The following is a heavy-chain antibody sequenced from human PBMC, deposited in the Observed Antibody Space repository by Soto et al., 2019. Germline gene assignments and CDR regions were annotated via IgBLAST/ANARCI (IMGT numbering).Heavy chain of an antibody. Sequence: EVQLLESGGGLVQPGGSLRLSCAASGFTFSSYAMSWVRQAPGKGLEWVSAISGSGGSTYYADSVKGRFTISRDNSKNTLYLQMNSLRAEDTAVYYCAKYYDFWSGYPFTPLDPKYYFDYWGQGTLVTVSS. CDR2: ISGSGGST. J-gene: IGHJ4*02. CDR1: GFTFSSYA. V-gene: IGHV3-23*01. CDR3: AKYYDFWSGYPFTPLDPKYYFDY. D-gene: IGHD3-3*01.